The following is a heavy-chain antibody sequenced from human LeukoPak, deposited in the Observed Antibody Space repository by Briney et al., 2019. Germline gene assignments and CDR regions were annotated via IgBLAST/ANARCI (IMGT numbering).Heavy chain of an antibody. CDR1: GFTFSTFW. V-gene: IGHV3-7*01. CDR3: ARLHSLDY. J-gene: IGHJ4*02. Sequence: GGSLRLSCAVSGFTFSTFWMSWVRQAPGKGLEWVANIKEDGSEKHYVDSVRGRSTISRDNAKNSLDLQMNSLRADDTAIYYCARLHSLDYWGQGTLVTVSS. CDR2: IKEDGSEK. D-gene: IGHD1-26*01.